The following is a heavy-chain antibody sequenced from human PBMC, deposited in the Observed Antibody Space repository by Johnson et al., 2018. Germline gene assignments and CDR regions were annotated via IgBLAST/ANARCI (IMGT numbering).Heavy chain of an antibody. J-gene: IGHJ4*02. CDR2: ISFDGNNK. D-gene: IGHD1-26*01. V-gene: IGHV3-30-3*01. Sequence: QVQLVESGGGVVQPGRSLRLSCAASGFPFSRYAIHWVRQAPGKGLEWVAVISFDGNNKYYGDSVKGRFTITRDNSKNTLDLQMNSLRAEETAVYYCARNPGAWDRNVYSFDYWGQGTLVTVSS. CDR3: ARNPGAWDRNVYSFDY. CDR1: GFPFSRYA.